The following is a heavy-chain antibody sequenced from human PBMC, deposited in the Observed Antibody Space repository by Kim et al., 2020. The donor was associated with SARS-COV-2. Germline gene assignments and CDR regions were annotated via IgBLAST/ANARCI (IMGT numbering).Heavy chain of an antibody. Sequence: GGSLRLSCAASGFTFSSYSMNWVRQAPGKGLEWVSSISSSSSYIYYADSVKGRFTISRDNAKNSLYLQMNSLRAEDTAVYYCAREGYYDFWSGYYTPTNYYYYYGMDVWGQGTTVTVSS. J-gene: IGHJ6*02. CDR3: AREGYYDFWSGYYTPTNYYYYYGMDV. V-gene: IGHV3-21*01. CDR1: GFTFSSYS. CDR2: ISSSSSYI. D-gene: IGHD3-3*01.